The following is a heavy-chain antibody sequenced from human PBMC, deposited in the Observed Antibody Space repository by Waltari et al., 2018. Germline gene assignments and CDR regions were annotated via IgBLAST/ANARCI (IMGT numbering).Heavy chain of an antibody. CDR3: AKDGGYDFWSGYMDV. Sequence: EVQLVESGGGLVQPGRSLRLSCAASGFTFDDYAMQWVRKAAGKGLEWVSGISWNSGSIGYADSVKGRFTISRDNAKNSLYLQMNSLRAEDMALYYCAKDGGYDFWSGYMDVWGKGTTVTISS. CDR1: GFTFDDYA. J-gene: IGHJ6*03. D-gene: IGHD3-3*01. V-gene: IGHV3-9*03. CDR2: ISWNSGSI.